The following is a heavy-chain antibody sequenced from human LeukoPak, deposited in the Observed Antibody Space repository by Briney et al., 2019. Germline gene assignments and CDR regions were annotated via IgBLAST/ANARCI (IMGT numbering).Heavy chain of an antibody. CDR2: IYSGGST. D-gene: IGHD6-13*01. J-gene: IGHJ3*02. V-gene: IGHV3-53*04. CDR1: GFTVSSNY. Sequence: GGSLRLSCAASGFTVSSNYMSWVRQAPGKGLEWVSVIYSGGSTYYADSVKGRFTISRHNSKNTPYLQMNSLRAEDTAVYYCARDAAAAGDDAFDIWGQGTMVTVSS. CDR3: ARDAAAAGDDAFDI.